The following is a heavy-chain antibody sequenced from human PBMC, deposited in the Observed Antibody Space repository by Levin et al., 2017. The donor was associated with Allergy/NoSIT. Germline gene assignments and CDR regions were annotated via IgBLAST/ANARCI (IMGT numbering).Heavy chain of an antibody. D-gene: IGHD4-17*01. J-gene: IGHJ6*02. CDR1: GDSVTRTSSY. CDR3: ARLNYTDSLNFRGMDV. Sequence: PSETLSLTCSVSGDSVTRTSSYWGWIRQPPGKGLEWIGSIHYSGSTYYNPSLKSRVTVSVDTSKNQFSLRLTSVTAADTAVYYCARLNYTDSLNFRGMDVWGQGTTVTVSS. CDR2: IHYSGST. V-gene: IGHV4-39*01.